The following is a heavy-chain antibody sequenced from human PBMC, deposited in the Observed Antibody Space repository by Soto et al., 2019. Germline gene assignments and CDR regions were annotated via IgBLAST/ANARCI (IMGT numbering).Heavy chain of an antibody. V-gene: IGHV3-21*01. CDR3: ARAPDDTAMVPFDY. D-gene: IGHD5-18*01. Sequence: PGGSLRLSCAASGFTLSTYSMNWVRQAPGKGLEWVSSISSSSSYIYYADSVKGRFTISRDNAKNSLYLQMNSLRAEDTAVYYCARAPDDTAMVPFDYCGQGTLVTVSS. J-gene: IGHJ4*02. CDR2: ISSSSSYI. CDR1: GFTLSTYS.